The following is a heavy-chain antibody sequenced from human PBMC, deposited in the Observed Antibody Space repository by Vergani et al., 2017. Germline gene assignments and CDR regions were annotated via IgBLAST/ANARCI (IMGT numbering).Heavy chain of an antibody. CDR1: GFTFSSYA. CDR3: AGDREAARFGYDAFDI. D-gene: IGHD6-6*01. J-gene: IGHJ3*02. Sequence: EVQLLESGGGLVQPGGSLRLSCAASGFTFSSYAMSWVRQAPGKGLEWVSAISGSGGSTYYADSVKGRFTISRDNAKNSLYLQMNSLRAEDTAVYYCAGDREAARFGYDAFDIWGQGTMVTVSS. V-gene: IGHV3-23*01. CDR2: ISGSGGST.